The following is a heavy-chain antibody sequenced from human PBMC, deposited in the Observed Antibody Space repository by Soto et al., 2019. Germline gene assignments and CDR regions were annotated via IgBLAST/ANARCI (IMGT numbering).Heavy chain of an antibody. Sequence: EVQLMQPGAEVKKPGESLRISCKASGYSFTSYWISWVRQMPGKGLEWMGRIDPSDSYIDYSPSFQGQVTIAVDKSTTTAYLQWSSVKASDTAIYYCARLGQLKPFHGLDVWGQGATVTVSS. CDR2: IDPSDSYI. CDR3: ARLGQLKPFHGLDV. V-gene: IGHV5-10-1*03. J-gene: IGHJ6*02. CDR1: GYSFTSYW.